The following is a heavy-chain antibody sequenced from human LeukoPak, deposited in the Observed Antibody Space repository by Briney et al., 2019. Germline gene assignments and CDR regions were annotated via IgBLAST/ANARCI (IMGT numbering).Heavy chain of an antibody. CDR3: ARGDDILTGYYSHDYYGMDV. J-gene: IGHJ6*02. D-gene: IGHD3-9*01. CDR1: GFTFSSYG. CDR2: IWYDGSNK. V-gene: IGHV3-33*01. Sequence: PGGSLRLSCAASGFTFSSYGMHWVRQAPGKGLEGVAVIWYDGSNKYYADSVKGRFTISRDNSKNTLYLQMNSLRAEDTAVYYCARGDDILTGYYSHDYYGMDVWGQGTTVTASS.